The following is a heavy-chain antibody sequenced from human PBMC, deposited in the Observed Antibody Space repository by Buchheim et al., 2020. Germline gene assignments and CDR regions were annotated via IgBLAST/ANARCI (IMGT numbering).Heavy chain of an antibody. CDR3: AKGTDCTGVSCYMGYYYYYYMDV. V-gene: IGHV3-23*01. Sequence: EVQLLESGGGLVQPGGSLRLSCAASGFTFSSYAMSWVRLTPGKGLEWVSVISGSGGRTSYADSVKGRFTISRDNHKNTLYLQMNSLRGEDTAKYYCAKGTDCTGVSCYMGYYYYYYMDVWGKGAT. CDR2: ISGSGGRT. CDR1: GFTFSSYA. D-gene: IGHD2-15*01. J-gene: IGHJ6*03.